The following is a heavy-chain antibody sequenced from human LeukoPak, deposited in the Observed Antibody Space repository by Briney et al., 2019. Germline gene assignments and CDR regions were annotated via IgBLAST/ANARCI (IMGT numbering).Heavy chain of an antibody. CDR3: AKDLYDFWSGYFSPHWFDP. CDR1: GFTFGTYA. J-gene: IGHJ5*02. D-gene: IGHD3-3*01. Sequence: GGSLRLSCAASGFTFGTYAMSWVRQAPGKGLEWVSAISGSGTGADYADSVKGRFTISRDNSKNTLYLQMNSLRAGDTAVYYCAKDLYDFWSGYFSPHWFDPWGQGTLVTVSS. CDR2: ISGSGTGA. V-gene: IGHV3-23*01.